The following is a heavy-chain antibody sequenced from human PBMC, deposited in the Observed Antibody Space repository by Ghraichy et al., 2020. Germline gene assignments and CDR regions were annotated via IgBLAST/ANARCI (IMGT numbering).Heavy chain of an antibody. CDR2: IYYSGST. CDR1: GGSITSYF. V-gene: IGHV4-59*01. J-gene: IGHJ6*02. Sequence: SETLSLTCTVSGGSITSYFWSWIRQPRGKGLEWIGYIYYSGSTNYNPSLKSRVTMSVDTSKNQFSLNLSSVTAADTAVYYCARTNYYYYVMDVWGQGTTVTVSS. CDR3: ARTNYYYYVMDV.